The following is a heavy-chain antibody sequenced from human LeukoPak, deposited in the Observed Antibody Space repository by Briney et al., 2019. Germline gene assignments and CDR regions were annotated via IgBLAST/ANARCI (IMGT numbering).Heavy chain of an antibody. V-gene: IGHV3-7*01. J-gene: IGHJ4*02. CDR1: GFTFSNFW. CDR2: IKQDETEK. CDR3: AREAGWLRFPYFDY. Sequence: GGSLRLSCTASGFTFSNFWMGWVRQAPGKGLEWVANIKQDETEKFYLGSVKGRFTISRDNAKNSLYLQMNSLRAEDTAVYYCAREAGWLRFPYFDYWGQGTLVTVSS. D-gene: IGHD5-12*01.